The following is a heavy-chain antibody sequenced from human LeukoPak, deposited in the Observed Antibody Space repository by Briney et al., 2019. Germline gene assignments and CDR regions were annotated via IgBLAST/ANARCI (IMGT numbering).Heavy chain of an antibody. Sequence: ASVKVSCKASGYTFTSYYMHWVRQAPGQGLEWMGIINPSGGSTSYAQKFQGRVTLTRGTSTSTVYMELSSLRSEDTAVYYCARARWLVFNWFDPWGQGTLVTVSS. V-gene: IGHV1-46*01. CDR3: ARARWLVFNWFDP. J-gene: IGHJ5*02. CDR2: INPSGGST. D-gene: IGHD6-19*01. CDR1: GYTFTSYY.